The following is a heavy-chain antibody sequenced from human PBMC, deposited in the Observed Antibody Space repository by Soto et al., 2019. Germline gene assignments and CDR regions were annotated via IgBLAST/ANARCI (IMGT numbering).Heavy chain of an antibody. CDR2: IDPSDSYT. V-gene: IGHV5-10-1*01. CDR3: ARHVRERDDSTGYYFS. J-gene: IGHJ5*02. D-gene: IGHD3-22*01. CDR1: VYGFPSFW. Sequence: GECLKSSFHGSVYGFPSFWISWVRQMPGKGLGWMGRIDPSDSYTNYSPSFQGHVTISTDKSTNTAYLHWSSLKASDTALYFCARHVRERDDSTGYYFSWGQGPLVTVSS.